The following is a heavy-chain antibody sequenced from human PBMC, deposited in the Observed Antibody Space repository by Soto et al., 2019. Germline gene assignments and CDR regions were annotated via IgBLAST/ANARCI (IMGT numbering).Heavy chain of an antibody. V-gene: IGHV4-31*03. Sequence: SETLSLTCTVSGGSISSGGYYWSWIRQHPGKGLEWIGYIYYSGSTYYNPSLKSRVTISVDTSKNQFSLKLSSVTAADTAVYYCAGVFKALQALTEGNVHRFDPWGQGTLVTVSS. D-gene: IGHD1-1*01. CDR1: GGSISSGGYY. CDR3: AGVFKALQALTEGNVHRFDP. CDR2: IYYSGST. J-gene: IGHJ5*02.